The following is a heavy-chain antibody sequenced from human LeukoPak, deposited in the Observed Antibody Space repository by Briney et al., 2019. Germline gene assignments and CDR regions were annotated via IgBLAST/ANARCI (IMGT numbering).Heavy chain of an antibody. CDR1: GYTFTGYY. D-gene: IGHD2-15*01. CDR3: AKAPPGEEDSSPHYFDY. Sequence: ASVKVSCKASGYTFTGYYMHWVRQAPGQGLEWMGWINPNSGGTNYAQKFQGRVTMTRDTSISTAYMELSRLRSDDTAVYYCAKAPPGEEDSSPHYFDYWGQGTLVTVSS. CDR2: INPNSGGT. V-gene: IGHV1-2*02. J-gene: IGHJ4*02.